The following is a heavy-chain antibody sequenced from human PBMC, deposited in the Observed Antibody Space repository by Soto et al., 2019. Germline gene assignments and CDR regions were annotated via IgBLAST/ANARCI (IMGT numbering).Heavy chain of an antibody. J-gene: IGHJ6*02. V-gene: IGHV3-23*01. CDR2: ISATGGGT. CDR1: GFKFSNYA. D-gene: IGHD2-15*01. CDR3: ARGDIVVVVAATPLYGMDV. Sequence: GGSLRLSCAASGFKFSNYAMSWVRQAPGKGLEWVSLISATGGGTYYADSVKGRFTISRDNAKNSLYLQMNSLRAEDTAVYYCARGDIVVVVAATPLYGMDVWGQGTTVTVSS.